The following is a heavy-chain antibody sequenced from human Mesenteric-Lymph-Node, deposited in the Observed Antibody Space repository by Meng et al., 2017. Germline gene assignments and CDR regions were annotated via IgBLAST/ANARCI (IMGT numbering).Heavy chain of an antibody. Sequence: GESLKISCAASGFTFSSYSMTWVRQAPGKGLEWVSIISDDSGDIHYADSMKGRFTISRDNSKNTLYLQMNSLRAEDTAVYYCARYPNYYDSSGYYSAEEYYYYYYGMDVWGQGTTVTVSS. CDR3: ARYPNYYDSSGYYSAEEYYYYYYGMDV. D-gene: IGHD3-22*01. CDR2: ISDDSGDI. CDR1: GFTFSSYS. J-gene: IGHJ6*02. V-gene: IGHV3-23*01.